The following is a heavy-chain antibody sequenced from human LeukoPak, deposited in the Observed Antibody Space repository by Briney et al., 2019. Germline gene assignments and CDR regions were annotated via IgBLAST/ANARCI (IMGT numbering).Heavy chain of an antibody. J-gene: IGHJ4*02. V-gene: IGHV1-69*13. CDR1: GGTFSSYA. Sequence: GASVKVSCKASGGTFSSYAISWLRQAPGQGLEWMGGIIPIFGTANYAQKFQGRVTITADESTSTAYMELSSLRSEDTAVYYCARDLGGATRYFDYWGQGTLVTVSS. D-gene: IGHD1-26*01. CDR3: ARDLGGATRYFDY. CDR2: IIPIFGTA.